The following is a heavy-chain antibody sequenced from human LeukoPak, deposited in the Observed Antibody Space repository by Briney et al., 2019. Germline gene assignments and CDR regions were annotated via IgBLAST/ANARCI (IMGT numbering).Heavy chain of an antibody. Sequence: GGSLRLSCADSGFTFSRYNMNWVRQAPGKGLEWVSSISSSSGYMYYADSVKGRFTISRDNAKNSLYLQMNSLRAEDTAVYYCARRGLVPAFDIWGQGTMVTVAS. CDR1: GFTFSRYN. J-gene: IGHJ3*02. V-gene: IGHV3-21*01. CDR3: ARRGLVPAFDI. D-gene: IGHD2-2*01. CDR2: ISSSSGYM.